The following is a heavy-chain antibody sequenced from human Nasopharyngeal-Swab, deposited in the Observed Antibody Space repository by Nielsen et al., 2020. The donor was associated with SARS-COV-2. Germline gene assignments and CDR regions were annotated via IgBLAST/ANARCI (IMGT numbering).Heavy chain of an antibody. J-gene: IGHJ4*02. Sequence: ETLSLTCAASGFTFSSFNMHWVRQAPGKGLEWVSSISSTSNYIYYADSLKGRFTISRDNAKNSLYLQMNSLRAEDTAVYYCARGLGTRSNNFDYWGQGTLVTVSS. D-gene: IGHD2/OR15-2a*01. V-gene: IGHV3-21*01. CDR1: GFTFSSFN. CDR3: ARGLGTRSNNFDY. CDR2: ISSTSNYI.